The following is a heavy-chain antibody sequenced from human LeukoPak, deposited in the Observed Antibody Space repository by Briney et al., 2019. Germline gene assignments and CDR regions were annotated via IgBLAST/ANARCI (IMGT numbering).Heavy chain of an antibody. CDR1: GGSFSGYY. CDR3: ARYCSSTSCYPYYYGMDV. D-gene: IGHD2-2*01. CDR2: INHSGST. Sequence: MASETLSLTCAVYGGSFSGYYWSWIRQPPGKGLEWIGEINHSGSTNYNPSLKSRVTISVDTSKNQFSLKLSSVTAADTAVYYCARYCSSTSCYPYYYGMDVWGQGTTVTVSS. V-gene: IGHV4-34*01. J-gene: IGHJ6*02.